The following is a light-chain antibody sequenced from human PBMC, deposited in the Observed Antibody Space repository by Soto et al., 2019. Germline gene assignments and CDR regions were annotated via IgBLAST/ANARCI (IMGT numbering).Light chain of an antibody. CDR2: KVS. J-gene: IGKJ2*01. CDR3: VQGTHWPPYT. CDR1: QSLVYSDGNTY. Sequence: DVVMTQSPLSLPVTLGQPASISCRSSQSLVYSDGNTYLTWFQQRPGQSPRRLIYKVSNRDSGVPDRFSGSGSGTDFTLKISRVEAEDVEIYYGVQGTHWPPYTFGHGTKLEIK. V-gene: IGKV2-30*01.